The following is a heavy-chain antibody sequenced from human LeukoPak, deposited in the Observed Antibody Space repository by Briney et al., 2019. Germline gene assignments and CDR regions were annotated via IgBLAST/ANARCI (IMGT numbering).Heavy chain of an antibody. CDR1: GFTFGDYA. D-gene: IGHD5-24*01. CDR3: TPSRGDGLNSFDI. Sequence: GGSLRLSCTASGFTFGDYAMNWVRQAPGKGLEWVGFVRSKPYGGTTEYAASVKGRFTISRDDSETIAYLQMNSLKTDDTAVYYCTPSRGDGLNSFDIWGQGTMVTVSS. CDR2: VRSKPYGGTT. J-gene: IGHJ3*02. V-gene: IGHV3-49*04.